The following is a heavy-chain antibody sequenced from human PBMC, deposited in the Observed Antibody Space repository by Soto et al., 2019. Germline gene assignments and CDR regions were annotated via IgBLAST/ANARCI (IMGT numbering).Heavy chain of an antibody. V-gene: IGHV3-23*01. CDR1: GGTSNTFE. D-gene: IGHD3-16*01. CDR2: ISDDSSRT. Sequence: GGSLRLSCAASGGTSNTFEMSWVRQAPGRGLEWVSFISDDSSRTYYADAVKGRFTISRDNSKYTLYLQMNSLTAEDTAVYACVKGGWLDFWGQGTLVTVSS. CDR3: VKGGWLDF. J-gene: IGHJ5*01.